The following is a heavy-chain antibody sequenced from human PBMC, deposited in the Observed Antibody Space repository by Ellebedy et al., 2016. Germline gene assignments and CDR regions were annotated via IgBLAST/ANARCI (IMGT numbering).Heavy chain of an antibody. V-gene: IGHV4-39*01. J-gene: IGHJ4*02. D-gene: IGHD3-22*01. CDR3: ARRPKLYSYESSGPYY. CDR1: GDSINTENYY. CDR2: VYYSGST. Sequence: SETLSLTXTVSGDSINTENYYWGWIRQPPGKGLEWIGCVYYSGSTFYNPSLESRVTISVDTSKNQFSLNLSSVTATDTAVYYCARRPKLYSYESSGPYYWGQGILVTVFS.